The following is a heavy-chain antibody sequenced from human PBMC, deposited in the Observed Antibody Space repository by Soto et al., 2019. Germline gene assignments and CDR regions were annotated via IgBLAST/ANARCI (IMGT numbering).Heavy chain of an antibody. Sequence: SDTLSLTCAVYGGSFSVYYWSWIGQPPGKGLEWIGEINDIGSTNYNPSLKSRVTISVDTSKNQFSLKLSSVTAADTAVYYCARRTRPWLGLRYYCGMDVWGQGTTVTVSS. CDR1: GGSFSVYY. J-gene: IGHJ6*02. CDR2: INDIGST. CDR3: ARRTRPWLGLRYYCGMDV. V-gene: IGHV4-34*01. D-gene: IGHD5-12*01.